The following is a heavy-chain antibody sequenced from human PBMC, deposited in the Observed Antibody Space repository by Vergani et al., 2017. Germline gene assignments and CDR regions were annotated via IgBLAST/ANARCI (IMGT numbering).Heavy chain of an antibody. CDR3: ASMIRQVSHFDY. J-gene: IGHJ4*02. CDR1: GFTFSSYW. D-gene: IGHD3-22*01. CDR2: IKQDGSEK. V-gene: IGHV3-7*01. Sequence: VQLVESGGGVVQPGRSLRLSCAASGFTFSSYWMSWVRQAPGKGLEWVANIKQDGSEKYYVDSVKGRFTISRDNAKNSLYLQMNSLRAEDTAVYYCASMIRQVSHFDYWGQGTLVTVSS.